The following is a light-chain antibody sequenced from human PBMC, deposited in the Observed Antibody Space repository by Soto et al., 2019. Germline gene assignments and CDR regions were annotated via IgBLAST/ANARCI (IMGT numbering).Light chain of an antibody. CDR2: SNY. CDR1: SSNIGSTS. V-gene: IGLV1-44*01. Sequence: QSVLTQPPSASGPPGQRVTISCSGSSSNIGSTSVSWYQQLPGTAPRLLMYSNYQRLSGVPDRFSGSKSGTSASLAINGLQSEDEADYYCAAWDDSLNGYVFGTGTKLTVL. J-gene: IGLJ1*01. CDR3: AAWDDSLNGYV.